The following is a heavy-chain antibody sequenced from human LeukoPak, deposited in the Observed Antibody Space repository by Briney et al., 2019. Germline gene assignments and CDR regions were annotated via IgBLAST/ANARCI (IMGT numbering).Heavy chain of an antibody. CDR3: ARLAGNYHDSSANWFDP. D-gene: IGHD3-22*01. V-gene: IGHV4-59*01. J-gene: IGHJ5*02. CDR2: IYYSGST. CDR1: GGSISSYY. Sequence: SETLSLTCTVSGGSISSYYWSWIRQPPGKGLEWIGYIYYSGSTNYNPSLKSRVTISVDTSKNQFSLKLSSVTAADTAVYYCARLAGNYHDSSANWFDPWGQGTLVTVSS.